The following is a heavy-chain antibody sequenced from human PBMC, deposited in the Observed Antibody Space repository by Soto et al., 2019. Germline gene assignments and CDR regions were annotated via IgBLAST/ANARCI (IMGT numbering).Heavy chain of an antibody. J-gene: IGHJ3*02. Sequence: GGSLRLSCAASGFTFSSYAMSWVRQAPGKGLEWVSAISGSGGSTYYADSVKGRFTISRDNSKNTLYLQMNSLRAEDAAVYYCAIAAGSGDAFDIWGQGTMVTVSS. V-gene: IGHV3-23*01. CDR2: ISGSGGST. CDR1: GFTFSSYA. D-gene: IGHD6-25*01. CDR3: AIAAGSGDAFDI.